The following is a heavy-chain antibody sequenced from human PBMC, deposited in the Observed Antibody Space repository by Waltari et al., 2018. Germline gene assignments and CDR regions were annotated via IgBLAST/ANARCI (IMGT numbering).Heavy chain of an antibody. CDR2: ISGSGVGT. V-gene: IGHV3-23*04. CDR3: AKGGGYFGSGTYYKNNWFDP. D-gene: IGHD3-10*01. J-gene: IGHJ5*02. Sequence: EVQLEESGGGLVQPGGALRLSCAASGFTFSSYAMSWVRQAPGKGLEWVAGISGSGVGTYYADSGKGRFNISRDNSRNTLDLQMNSLRAEDTAVYYCAKGGGYFGSGTYYKNNWFDPWGQGTRVTVSS. CDR1: GFTFSSYA.